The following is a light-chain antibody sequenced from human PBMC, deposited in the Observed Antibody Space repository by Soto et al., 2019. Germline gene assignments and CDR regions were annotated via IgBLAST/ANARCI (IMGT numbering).Light chain of an antibody. CDR3: QQYDSYSLT. Sequence: DIQMTQSPSTLSASVGDRVTITCRASQSISTWLAWYQQKPEKAPKLLIYKASSLESGVPSRFSGSGSGTEFTLTISSLQPDDFATYYCQQYDSYSLTFAGGTKVEIK. CDR1: QSISTW. CDR2: KAS. V-gene: IGKV1-5*03. J-gene: IGKJ4*01.